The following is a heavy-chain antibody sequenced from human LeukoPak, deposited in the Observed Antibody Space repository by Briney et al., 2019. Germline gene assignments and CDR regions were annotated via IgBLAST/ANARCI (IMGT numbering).Heavy chain of an antibody. D-gene: IGHD3-10*01. CDR1: NGSISSYY. CDR2: IYYIGST. V-gene: IGHV4-59*01. J-gene: IGHJ6*03. CDR3: TRAIRGVIINYYYYYMDV. Sequence: SETLSLTCTVSNGSISSYYWSWIRQPPGKGLEYIGYIYYIGSTSYNPSLKSRVTISMDTSKNQFSLKLSSVTAADTAVYYCTRAIRGVIINYYYYYMDVWGKGTTVTISS.